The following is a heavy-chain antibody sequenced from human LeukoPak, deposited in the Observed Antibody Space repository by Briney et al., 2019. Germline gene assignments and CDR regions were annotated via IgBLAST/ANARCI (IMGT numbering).Heavy chain of an antibody. V-gene: IGHV4-34*01. Sequence: SETLSLTCAVYGGSFSGYYWSWIRQPPGKALEWIGEIIHSGSTNYNPSLKSRVTISVDTSKNKFSLKLSSVTAADTAVYYCARGPSSCRAGDCWLRVFLGRNKNYFDYWGQGTLVTVSS. CDR2: IIHSGST. J-gene: IGHJ4*02. D-gene: IGHD2-21*01. CDR3: ARGPSSCRAGDCWLRVFLGRNKNYFDY. CDR1: GGSFSGYY.